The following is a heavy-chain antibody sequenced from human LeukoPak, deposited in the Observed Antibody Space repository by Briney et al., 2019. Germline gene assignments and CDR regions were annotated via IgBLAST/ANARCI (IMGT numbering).Heavy chain of an antibody. V-gene: IGHV4-59*01. D-gene: IGHD2-2*01. CDR1: GGSISSYY. CDR3: ARVGRNCSSTSCYRPYYYGMDV. Sequence: SETLSLTCTVSGGSISSYYWSWIRQPPGKGLEWIGYIYYSGSTNYNPSLKSRVTISVDTSKNQFSLKLSSVTAADTAVYYCARVGRNCSSTSCYRPYYYGMDVWGQGTTVPVSS. J-gene: IGHJ6*02. CDR2: IYYSGST.